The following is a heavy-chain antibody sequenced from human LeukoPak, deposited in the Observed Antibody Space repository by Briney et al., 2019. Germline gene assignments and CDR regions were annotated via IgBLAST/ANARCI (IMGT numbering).Heavy chain of an antibody. Sequence: GGSLRLSCAASGFTFSNYWMSWVRQAPGKGLEWVANINQDGSEKYYVDSVRGRFTISRDNAKNSLYLQMSSLRAEDTALYYCARYCSSTNCHDAFDIWGQGTMVTVSS. CDR1: GFTFSNYW. V-gene: IGHV3-7*01. J-gene: IGHJ3*02. CDR2: INQDGSEK. CDR3: ARYCSSTNCHDAFDI. D-gene: IGHD2-2*01.